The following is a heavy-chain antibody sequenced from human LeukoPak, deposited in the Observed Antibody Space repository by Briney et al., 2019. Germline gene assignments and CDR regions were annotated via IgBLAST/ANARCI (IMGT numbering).Heavy chain of an antibody. Sequence: GESLKISRKGSGYSFTSYWIGWVRQMPGKGLEGMGIIYPGDSDTRYSPSFQGQVTISADKSISTAYLQWSSLKASDTAMYYCARRYYDILTGYYSFDYWGQGTLVTVSS. V-gene: IGHV5-51*01. J-gene: IGHJ4*02. CDR1: GYSFTSYW. D-gene: IGHD3-9*01. CDR3: ARRYYDILTGYYSFDY. CDR2: IYPGDSDT.